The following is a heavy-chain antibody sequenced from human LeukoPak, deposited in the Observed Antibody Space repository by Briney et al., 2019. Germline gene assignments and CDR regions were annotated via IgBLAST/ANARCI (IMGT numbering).Heavy chain of an antibody. CDR1: GGSISSGTYY. CDR2: VYISGST. J-gene: IGHJ4*02. V-gene: IGHV4-61*09. D-gene: IGHD3-10*01. Sequence: SETLSLTCTVSGGSISSGTYYWSWIRQPAGQGLEWIGHVYISGSTNNNPSLKSRVTISVDTSKNQFSLKLSSVTAADAAVYYCARGRYGSGYFDYWGQGTLVTVSS. CDR3: ARGRYGSGYFDY.